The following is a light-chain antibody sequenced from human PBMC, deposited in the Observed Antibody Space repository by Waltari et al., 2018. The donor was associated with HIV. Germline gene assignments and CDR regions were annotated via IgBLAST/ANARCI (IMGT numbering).Light chain of an antibody. J-gene: IGLJ3*02. CDR1: SNNVGYQG. V-gene: IGLV10-54*01. CDR2: RNN. Sequence: QAGLSQPPSVSKGLRQTATLTCTGNSNNVGYQGTAWLQQHQGHPPKLLYYRNNNRPSGISERLSASRSGNTASLTITGLQPEDEADYYCSAWDSSLSAWVFGGGTKLTV. CDR3: SAWDSSLSAWV.